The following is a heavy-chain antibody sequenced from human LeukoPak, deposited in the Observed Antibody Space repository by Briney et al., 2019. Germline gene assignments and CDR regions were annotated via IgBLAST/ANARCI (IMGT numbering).Heavy chain of an antibody. CDR3: AKGASSGWYTPSDYFQH. D-gene: IGHD6-19*01. J-gene: IGHJ1*01. V-gene: IGHV3-23*01. Sequence: PGGSLRLSCAASGFTFSSYAMSWVRQAPGKGLEWVSAISGSGGSTYYADSVKGRFTISRDYSKNTLYLQMNSLRAEDTAVYYCAKGASSGWYTPSDYFQHWGQGTLVTVSS. CDR1: GFTFSSYA. CDR2: ISGSGGST.